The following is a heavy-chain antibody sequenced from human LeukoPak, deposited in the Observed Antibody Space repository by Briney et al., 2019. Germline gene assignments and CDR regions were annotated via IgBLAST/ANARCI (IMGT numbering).Heavy chain of an antibody. CDR3: ARPLFSRPFDAFDI. CDR1: GFTLSTKY. CDR2: ISSSGRTM. Sequence: GGSLRLSCAASGFTLSTKYMNWVRQAAGKGLEWGSYISSSGRTMYYADSVKGRFTTSRDNAENSLFLQMNSLRAEDTAVYYCARPLFSRPFDAFDIWGQGTMVTVSS. D-gene: IGHD3-10*02. J-gene: IGHJ3*02. V-gene: IGHV3-48*03.